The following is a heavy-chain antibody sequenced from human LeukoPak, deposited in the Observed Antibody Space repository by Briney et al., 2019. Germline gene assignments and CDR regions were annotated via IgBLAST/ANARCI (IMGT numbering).Heavy chain of an antibody. CDR1: GGSISGYY. CDR2: VSYSGNT. D-gene: IGHD3-3*01. Sequence: SETLSLTCSVSGGSISGYYWSWIRQPPGKGLEWIAYVSYSGNTNYTPSLKNRVSISVDTSKNRFSLQLRSVTAADTAFYYCARAGRFTSGRSYFFDNWGQGNLVSVS. CDR3: ARAGRFTSGRSYFFDN. V-gene: IGHV4-59*13. J-gene: IGHJ4*02.